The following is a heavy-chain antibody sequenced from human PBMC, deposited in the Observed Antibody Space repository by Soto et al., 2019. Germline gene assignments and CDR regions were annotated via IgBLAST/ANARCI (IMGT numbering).Heavy chain of an antibody. CDR2: IIPIFGTA. V-gene: IGHV1-69*13. D-gene: IGHD5-18*01. CDR3: AREEGYSYANRAPGSSDYYYGMDV. J-gene: IGHJ6*02. CDR1: GGTFSSYA. Sequence: SVKVSCKASGGTFSSYAISWVLQAPGQGLEWMGGIIPIFGTANYAQKFQGRVTITADESTSTAYMELSSLRSEDTAVYYCAREEGYSYANRAPGSSDYYYGMDVWGQGTTVTVSS.